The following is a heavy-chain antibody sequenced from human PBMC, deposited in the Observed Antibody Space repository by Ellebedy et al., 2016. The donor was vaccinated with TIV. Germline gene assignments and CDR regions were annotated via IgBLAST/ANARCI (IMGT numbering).Heavy chain of an antibody. CDR2: TYPAGST. CDR3: ARGAGWAGNDAFDI. CDR1: GITVSRNY. J-gene: IGHJ3*02. Sequence: GESLKISCAASGITVSRNYISWVRQAPGKGLEWVSVTYPAGSTHYAESVKGRFATSRDNSENTLYLQMNSLRAEDTAVYYCARGAGWAGNDAFDIWGQGTMVTVSS. V-gene: IGHV3-66*01. D-gene: IGHD6-19*01.